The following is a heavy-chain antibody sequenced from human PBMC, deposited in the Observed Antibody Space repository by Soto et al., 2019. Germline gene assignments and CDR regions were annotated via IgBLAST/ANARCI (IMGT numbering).Heavy chain of an antibody. Sequence: QVQLMESGGGVVQPGRSLRLSCAASGFTFSSYGMHWVRQAPGKGLEWVAVISYDGSNKYYADSVKGRFTISRDNSKNTLYLQMNSLRAEDTAVYYCAKDRVRFGELDWFDPWGQGTLVTVSS. J-gene: IGHJ5*02. CDR3: AKDRVRFGELDWFDP. D-gene: IGHD3-10*01. V-gene: IGHV3-30*18. CDR2: ISYDGSNK. CDR1: GFTFSSYG.